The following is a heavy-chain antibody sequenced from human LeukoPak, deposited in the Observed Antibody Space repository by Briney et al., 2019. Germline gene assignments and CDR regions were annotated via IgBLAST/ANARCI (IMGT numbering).Heavy chain of an antibody. CDR3: AKDKGAVTGTFDY. Sequence: GGSLRLSCAASGFTFSDYYMSWIRQAPGEGLEWVSYISKVGTSTNYADSVKGRFTISRDNSKSTLYLQMNSLRAEDTAVYYCAKDKGAVTGTFDYWGQGTLVTVSS. V-gene: IGHV3-11*01. J-gene: IGHJ4*02. CDR2: ISKVGTST. CDR1: GFTFSDYY. D-gene: IGHD1-14*01.